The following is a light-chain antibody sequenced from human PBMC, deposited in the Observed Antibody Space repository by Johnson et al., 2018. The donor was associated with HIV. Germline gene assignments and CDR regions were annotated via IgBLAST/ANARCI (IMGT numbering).Light chain of an antibody. Sequence: QSVLTQPPSVSAAPGQKVTISCSGSSSNIGNNYVSWYQQLPGTAPKLLIYDNNKRPSGIPDRFSGSKSGTSATLGITGLQTGDEADYYCGTWDSSLSAGDVVGTGTKVTV. CDR1: SSNIGNNY. CDR3: GTWDSSLSAGDV. CDR2: DNN. J-gene: IGLJ1*01. V-gene: IGLV1-51*01.